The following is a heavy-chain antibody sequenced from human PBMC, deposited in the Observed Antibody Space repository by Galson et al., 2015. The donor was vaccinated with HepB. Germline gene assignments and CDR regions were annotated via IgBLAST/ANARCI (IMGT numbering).Heavy chain of an antibody. Sequence: SVKVSCKASGYTFTTYGIGWVRQAPGQGLEWMGWINIYNGNTKYAERLQGRVTMTTDTSTSTAYMDLRSLRSDDTAVYYCAREKGGNMYGYIGPSPYGMDVWGQGTTVTVSS. D-gene: IGHD5-18*01. V-gene: IGHV1-18*04. CDR3: AREKGGNMYGYIGPSPYGMDV. CDR1: GYTFTTYG. CDR2: INIYNGNT. J-gene: IGHJ6*02.